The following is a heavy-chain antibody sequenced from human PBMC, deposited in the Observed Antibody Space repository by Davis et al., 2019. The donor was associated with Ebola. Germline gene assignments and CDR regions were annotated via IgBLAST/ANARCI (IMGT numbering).Heavy chain of an antibody. J-gene: IGHJ5*02. CDR3: ARGRAARRGWWFDP. Sequence: ASVKVSCKASGYTFTSYDINWVRQATGQGLEWMGWMNPNSGNTGYAQKFQGRVTMTRNTSISTAYMELSSLRSEDTAVYYCARGRAARRGWWFDPWGQGTLVTVSS. D-gene: IGHD6-6*01. CDR2: MNPNSGNT. V-gene: IGHV1-8*01. CDR1: GYTFTSYD.